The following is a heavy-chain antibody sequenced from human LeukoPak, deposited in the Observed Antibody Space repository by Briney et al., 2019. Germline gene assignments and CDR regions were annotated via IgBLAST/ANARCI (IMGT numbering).Heavy chain of an antibody. CDR1: GYTFTDYY. D-gene: IGHD2-2*01. J-gene: IGHJ4*02. Sequence: ASVKVSCKASGYTFTDYYMHWERQAPGQGFEWMGWINPNDGDTNYAQKFQGRVTMTRDTSISTAHMEVSRLRSDDTAVYYCARANFLYCSSTTCLFDYWGQGTLVTVSS. CDR2: INPNDGDT. V-gene: IGHV1-2*02. CDR3: ARANFLYCSSTTCLFDY.